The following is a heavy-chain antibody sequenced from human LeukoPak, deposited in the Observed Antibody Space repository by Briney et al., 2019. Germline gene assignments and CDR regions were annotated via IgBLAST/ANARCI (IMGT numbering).Heavy chain of an antibody. V-gene: IGHV4-39*01. CDR1: GGSISSSSYY. J-gene: IGHJ3*02. D-gene: IGHD5-18*01. CDR2: IYYSGST. Sequence: PSETLSLTCTVSGGSISSSSYYWGWIRQPPGKGLEWNGRIYYSGSTYYNPSLKSRVTISVDTSKNQFSLKLSSVTDADTAVYYCASPHRGYSYGYDAFDIWGQGTMVTVSS. CDR3: ASPHRGYSYGYDAFDI.